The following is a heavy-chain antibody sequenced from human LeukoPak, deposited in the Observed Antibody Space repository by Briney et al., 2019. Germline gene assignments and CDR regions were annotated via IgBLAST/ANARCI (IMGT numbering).Heavy chain of an antibody. D-gene: IGHD3-3*01. Sequence: GASVKVSCKASGYTFTSYGISWVRQAPGQGLEWMGIINPSGGSTSYAQKFQGRVTMTRDMSTSTVYMELSSLRSEDTAVYYCARGSMEWLLEFWGQGTLVTVSS. CDR3: ARGSMEWLLEF. CDR1: GYTFTSYG. V-gene: IGHV1-46*01. CDR2: INPSGGST. J-gene: IGHJ4*02.